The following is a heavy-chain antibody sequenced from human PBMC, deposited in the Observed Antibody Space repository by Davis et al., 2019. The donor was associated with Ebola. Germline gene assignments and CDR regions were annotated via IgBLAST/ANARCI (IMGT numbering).Heavy chain of an antibody. CDR2: INSDGSST. J-gene: IGHJ6*02. CDR1: GFTFSSYW. D-gene: IGHD3-10*01. V-gene: IGHV3-74*01. CDR3: ARWFRGSRVYYGMDV. Sequence: GESLKISCVASGFTFSSYWMHWVRQAPGKGLVWVSRINSDGSSTNYADSVKGRFTISRDNAKNSLYLQMNSLRAEDTAVYYCARWFRGSRVYYGMDVWGQGTTVTVSS.